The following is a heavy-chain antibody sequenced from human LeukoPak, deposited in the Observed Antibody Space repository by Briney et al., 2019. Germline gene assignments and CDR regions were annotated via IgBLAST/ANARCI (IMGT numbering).Heavy chain of an antibody. CDR1: GFIFRDYG. CDR3: ARFAAGGSYYYYMDV. CDR2: IRFDGKSR. Sequence: GGSLRLSCVASGFIFRDYGMHWVRQAPGKGLEWVAFIRFDGKSRFYADFVKGRFTISRDNSKTTLYLQMNSLRLEDTAVYYCARFAAGGSYYYYMDVWGKGTTVTVSS. J-gene: IGHJ6*03. V-gene: IGHV3-30*02. D-gene: IGHD3-10*01.